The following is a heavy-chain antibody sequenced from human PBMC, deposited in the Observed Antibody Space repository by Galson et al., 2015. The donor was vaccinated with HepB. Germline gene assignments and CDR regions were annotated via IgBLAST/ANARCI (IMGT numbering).Heavy chain of an antibody. CDR1: GFTFSNAW. D-gene: IGHD1-20*01. Sequence: SLRLSCAASGFTFSNAWMSWVRQAPGKGLEWVGRIKSKTDGGTTDYAAPVKGRFTISRDDSKNTLYLQMNSLKTEDTAVYYCTTDSLNGDVTGINYFDYWGQGTLVTVSS. J-gene: IGHJ4*02. CDR3: TTDSLNGDVTGINYFDY. CDR2: IKSKTDGGTT. V-gene: IGHV3-15*01.